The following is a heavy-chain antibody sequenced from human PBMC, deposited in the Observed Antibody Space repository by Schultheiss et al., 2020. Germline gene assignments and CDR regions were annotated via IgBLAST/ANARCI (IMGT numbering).Heavy chain of an antibody. CDR3: ARDRSSSWYRGDDAFDI. D-gene: IGHD6-13*01. CDR2: MNPNSGNT. J-gene: IGHJ3*02. CDR1: GYTFTGYY. Sequence: ASVKVSCKASGYTFTGYYMHWVRQAPGQGLEWMGWMNPNSGNTGYAQKFQGRVTMTRNTSISTAYMELSSLRSEDTAVYYCARDRSSSWYRGDDAFDIWGQGRMVTVSS. V-gene: IGHV1-8*02.